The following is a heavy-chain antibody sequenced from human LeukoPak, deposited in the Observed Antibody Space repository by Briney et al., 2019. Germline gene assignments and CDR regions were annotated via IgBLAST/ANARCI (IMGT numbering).Heavy chain of an antibody. CDR3: ARGGIAAAEGWFGP. Sequence: PSETLSLTCTVSGGSISSYYWSWIRQPPGKGLEWIGYIYYSGSTNYNPSLKSRVTISVDTSKNQFSLKLSSVTAADTAVYYCARGGIAAAEGWFGPWGQGTLVTVSS. CDR2: IYYSGST. J-gene: IGHJ5*02. V-gene: IGHV4-59*01. CDR1: GGSISSYY. D-gene: IGHD6-13*01.